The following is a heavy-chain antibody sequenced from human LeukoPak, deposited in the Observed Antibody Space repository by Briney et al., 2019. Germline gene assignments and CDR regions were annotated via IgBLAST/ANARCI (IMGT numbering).Heavy chain of an antibody. CDR2: IYYSGST. CDR3: ARGQGYYYDMDV. CDR1: GGSISSYY. J-gene: IGHJ6*03. Sequence: SETLSLTCTVSGGSISSYYWSWIRQPPGKGLEWIGYIYYSGSTNYNPSLKSRVTISVDTSKNQCSLKLSSVTAADTAVYYCARGQGYYYDMDVWGKGTTVTISS. V-gene: IGHV4-59*01.